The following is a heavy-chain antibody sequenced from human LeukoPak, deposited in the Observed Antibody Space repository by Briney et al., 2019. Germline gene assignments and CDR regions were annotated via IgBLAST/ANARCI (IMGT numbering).Heavy chain of an antibody. CDR2: INPNSGGT. CDR3: ARGGGIAARRPRWFDP. Sequence: ASVKVSCKASGYTFTGYYMHWVRQAPGQGLEWMGWINPNSGGTNYAQKFQGRVTITRNTSISTAYMELSSLRSEDTAVYYCARGGGIAARRPRWFDPWGQGTLVTASS. V-gene: IGHV1-2*02. CDR1: GYTFTGYY. J-gene: IGHJ5*02. D-gene: IGHD6-6*01.